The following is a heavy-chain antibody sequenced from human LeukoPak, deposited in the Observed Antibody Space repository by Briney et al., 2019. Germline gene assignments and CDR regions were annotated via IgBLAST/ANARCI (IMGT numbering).Heavy chain of an antibody. D-gene: IGHD1-26*01. J-gene: IGHJ4*02. CDR2: ISSSSSTI. Sequence: GGSLRLSCAASGFTFSSYSMNWVRQAPGKGLEWVSHISSSSSTIYYADSVKGRFTISRDNAKNSLYLQMNSLRAEDTALYYCAKDRSLWEGEAYYFDYWGQGTLVTVSS. CDR1: GFTFSSYS. CDR3: AKDRSLWEGEAYYFDY. V-gene: IGHV3-48*04.